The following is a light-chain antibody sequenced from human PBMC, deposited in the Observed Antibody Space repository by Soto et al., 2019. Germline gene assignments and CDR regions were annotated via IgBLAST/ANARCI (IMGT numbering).Light chain of an antibody. CDR2: GAS. V-gene: IGKV3-20*01. J-gene: IGKJ5*01. Sequence: EIVLTQSPGTLSLSPGERAILSCRASQSVSNNYLTWYQRKPGQAPRLLMYGASSRAPGIPDRFSGSGSGTDFTLTISRLEPEDFAVYYCQQYGTSPITFGQGTRLET. CDR1: QSVSNNY. CDR3: QQYGTSPIT.